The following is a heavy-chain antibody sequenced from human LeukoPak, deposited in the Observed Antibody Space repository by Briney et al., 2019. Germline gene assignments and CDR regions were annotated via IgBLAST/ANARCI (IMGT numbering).Heavy chain of an antibody. CDR1: GYSFTAYY. D-gene: IGHD6-13*01. Sequence: ASVKVSCKASGYSFTAYYVHWVRQAPGQGLEWMGWISAYNGNTNYAQKLQGRVTMTTDTSTSTAYMELRSLRSDDTAVYYCARALNGQLADPWGQGTLVTVSS. J-gene: IGHJ5*02. CDR3: ARALNGQLADP. CDR2: ISAYNGNT. V-gene: IGHV1-18*04.